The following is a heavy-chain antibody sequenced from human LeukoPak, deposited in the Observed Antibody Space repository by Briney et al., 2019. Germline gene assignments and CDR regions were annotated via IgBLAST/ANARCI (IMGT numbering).Heavy chain of an antibody. CDR3: ARYGHSPFFDY. CDR2: INPSGGST. J-gene: IGHJ4*02. V-gene: IGHV1-46*01. CDR1: GYTLTEFS. Sequence: ASVKVSCKVSGYTLTEFSMNWVRQAPGQGLEWMGIINPSGGSTTNAQKFQGRVIMTRDMSTSTVYMELSSLRSEDTAVYFCARYGHSPFFDYWGQGTLVIVSS. D-gene: IGHD4-17*01.